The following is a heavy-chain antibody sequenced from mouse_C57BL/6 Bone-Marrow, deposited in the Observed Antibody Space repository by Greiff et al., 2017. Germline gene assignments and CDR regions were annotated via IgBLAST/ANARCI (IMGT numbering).Heavy chain of an antibody. D-gene: IGHD1-1*01. Sequence: EVQLVESGGGLVKPGGSLKLSCAASGFTFSDYGMHWVRQAPEKGLEWVAYISSGSSTIYYADTVQGRYTISRDNAKNTLFLQITSLRSEDTAMYYCARYYYGSRPYYFDYWGQGTTLTVSS. CDR1: GFTFSDYG. V-gene: IGHV5-17*01. CDR2: ISSGSSTI. CDR3: ARYYYGSRPYYFDY. J-gene: IGHJ2*01.